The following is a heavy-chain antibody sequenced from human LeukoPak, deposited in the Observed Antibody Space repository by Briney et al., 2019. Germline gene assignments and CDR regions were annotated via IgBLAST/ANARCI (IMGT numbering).Heavy chain of an antibody. CDR3: ARDLVGATRGY. CDR1: GFTFSNYG. Sequence: PGRSLRLSCAASGFTFSNYGMHWVRRAPGKGLEWVAVTSYDGSNKYYADSVKGRFTISRDNSKNTLYLQMNSLRAEDTAVYYCARDLVGATRGYWGQGTLVTVSS. D-gene: IGHD1-26*01. CDR2: TSYDGSNK. J-gene: IGHJ4*02. V-gene: IGHV3-30*03.